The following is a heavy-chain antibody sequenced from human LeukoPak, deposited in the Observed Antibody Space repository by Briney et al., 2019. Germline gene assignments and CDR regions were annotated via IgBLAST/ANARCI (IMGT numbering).Heavy chain of an antibody. CDR3: AREGAIRAFDI. J-gene: IGHJ3*02. D-gene: IGHD2-2*02. CDR1: GGSFSGYY. CDR2: INHSGST. Sequence: PSETLSLTCAVYGGSFSGYYWSWIRQPPGKGLEWIGEINHSGSTNYNPSLKSRVTISVDTSKNQFSLKLSSVTAADTAVYYCAREGAIRAFDIWGQGTMVTVSS. V-gene: IGHV4-34*01.